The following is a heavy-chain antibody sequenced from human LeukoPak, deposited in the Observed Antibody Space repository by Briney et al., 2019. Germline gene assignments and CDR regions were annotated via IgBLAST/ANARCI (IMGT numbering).Heavy chain of an antibody. V-gene: IGHV1-18*01. J-gene: IGHJ4*02. CDR2: ISAYNDNT. CDR3: ARNHSGTSFDY. CDR1: GYTFTSYG. Sequence: ASVKVSCKASGYTFTSYGISWVRQAPGQGLEWMGWISAYNDNTNYAQKLQGRVTMTTYTSTSTAYMELRSLRSDDAAVYYCARNHSGTSFDYWGQGTLVTVSS. D-gene: IGHD1-26*01.